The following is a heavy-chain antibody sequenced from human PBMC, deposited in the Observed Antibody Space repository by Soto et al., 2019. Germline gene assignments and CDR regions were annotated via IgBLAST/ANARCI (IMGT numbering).Heavy chain of an antibody. CDR2: IYYSGST. D-gene: IGHD2-2*01. CDR1: GGSISSSSYY. CDR3: ASFIVVVPAAMVDWYFDL. Sequence: QLQLQESGPGLVKPSETLSLTCTVSGGSISSSSYYWGWIRQPPGKGLEWIGSIYYSGSTYYNPSLKSRVPISLDTSKNQFSLKLSSVTAADTAVYYCASFIVVVPAAMVDWYFDLWGRGTLVTVSS. J-gene: IGHJ2*01. V-gene: IGHV4-39*01.